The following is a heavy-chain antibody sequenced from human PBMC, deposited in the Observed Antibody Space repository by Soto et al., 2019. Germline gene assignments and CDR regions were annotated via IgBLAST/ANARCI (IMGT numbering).Heavy chain of an antibody. CDR1: GYTFTSYG. CDR2: ISAYNGNT. V-gene: IGHV1-18*01. J-gene: IGHJ5*02. CDR3: ARDRSLYCSSTSCAEDYNWFDP. Sequence: QVQLVQSGAEVKKPGASVKVSCKASGYTFTSYGISWVRQAPGQGLEWMGWISAYNGNTNYAQKLQGRVTMTTDTSTSTAYMELRSLRSDDTAVYYCARDRSLYCSSTSCAEDYNWFDPWGQGTLVTVSS. D-gene: IGHD2-2*01.